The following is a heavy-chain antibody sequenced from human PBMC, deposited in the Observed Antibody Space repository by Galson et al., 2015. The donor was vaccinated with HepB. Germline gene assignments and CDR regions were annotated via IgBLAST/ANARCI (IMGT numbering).Heavy chain of an antibody. CDR1: GGTFSSYA. V-gene: IGHV1-69*13. Sequence: SVKVSCKASGGTFSSYAISWVRQAPGQGLEWMGGIIPIFGTANYAQKFQGRVTITADESTSTAYMELSSLRSEDTAVYYCARDLFKQLAQSYYYYYMDVWGKGTTVTVSS. CDR3: ARDLFKQLAQSYYYYYMDV. D-gene: IGHD6-6*01. CDR2: IIPIFGTA. J-gene: IGHJ6*03.